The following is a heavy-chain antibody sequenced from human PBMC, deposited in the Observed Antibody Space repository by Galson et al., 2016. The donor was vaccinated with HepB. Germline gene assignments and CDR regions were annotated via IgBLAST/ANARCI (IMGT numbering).Heavy chain of an antibody. CDR2: INPHSGSA. CDR1: GYTFDFYY. J-gene: IGHJ4*02. V-gene: IGHV1-46*02. D-gene: IGHD2-2*01. Sequence: SVKVSCKASGYTFDFYYMHWLRQAPGQGPEWMGIINPHSGSATYAQKFQARVSMTTDTSTSTAYMELSSLTSGDTAVYFCARASYQDRWVPGYWGRGTLVTVSS. CDR3: ARASYQDRWVPGY.